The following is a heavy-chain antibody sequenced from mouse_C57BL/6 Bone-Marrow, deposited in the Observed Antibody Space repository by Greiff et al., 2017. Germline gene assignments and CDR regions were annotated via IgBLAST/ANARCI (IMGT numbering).Heavy chain of an antibody. V-gene: IGHV3-6*01. J-gene: IGHJ2*01. CDR3: AGDSSGDW. CDR2: ISYDGSN. Sequence: EVQLQESGPGLVKPSQSLSLTCSVTGYSITSGYYWNWIRQFPGNKLEWMGYISYDGSNNYNPSLKNRISITRDTSKNQFFLKLNSVTTEDTATYYCAGDSSGDWWGQGTTLTVSA. D-gene: IGHD3-2*02. CDR1: GYSITSGYY.